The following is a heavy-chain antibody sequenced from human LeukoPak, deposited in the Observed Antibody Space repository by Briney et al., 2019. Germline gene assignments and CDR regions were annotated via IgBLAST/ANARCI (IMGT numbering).Heavy chain of an antibody. CDR3: ARGQQWLPDDY. V-gene: IGHV4-34*01. Sequence: SETLSLTCAVYGGSFSGYYWSWIRQPPGKRLEWIGEINHSGSTNYNPSLKSRVTISVDTSKNQFSLKLSSVTAAHTAVYYCARGQQWLPDDYWGQGTLVTVSS. CDR2: INHSGST. CDR1: GGSFSGYY. J-gene: IGHJ4*02. D-gene: IGHD6-19*01.